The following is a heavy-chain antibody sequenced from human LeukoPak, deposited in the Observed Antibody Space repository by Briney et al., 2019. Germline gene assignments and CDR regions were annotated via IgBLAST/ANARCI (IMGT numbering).Heavy chain of an antibody. CDR3: ARDLCSSTSCYYSRFDP. Sequence: SETLSLTCTVSGGSISSGSYYWSWIRQPAGKGLEWIGRIYTSGSTNYNPSLQSRVTISVYTSKIQFSLKLSSVTAADTAVYYCARDLCSSTSCYYSRFDPWGQGTLVTVSS. V-gene: IGHV4-61*02. J-gene: IGHJ5*02. CDR2: IYTSGST. D-gene: IGHD2-2*01. CDR1: GGSISSGSYY.